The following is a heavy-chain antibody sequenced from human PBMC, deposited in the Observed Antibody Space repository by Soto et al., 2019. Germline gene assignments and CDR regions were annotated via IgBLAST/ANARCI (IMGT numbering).Heavy chain of an antibody. Sequence: EVQLVESGGGLVKPGGSLRLSCAASGFSFSTSTMNWVRQAPGKGLEFVSSIGRTGIDRYYIDSVKGRFTISRDNAQNSLYLQMNSLTAEDTALYYCVCADIMRYWGQGTLVTVSS. V-gene: IGHV3-21*01. J-gene: IGHJ4*02. CDR1: GFSFSTST. CDR3: VCADIMRY. CDR2: IGRTGIDR.